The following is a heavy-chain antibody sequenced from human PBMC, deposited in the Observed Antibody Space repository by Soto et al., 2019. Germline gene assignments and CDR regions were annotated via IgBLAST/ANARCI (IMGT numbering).Heavy chain of an antibody. CDR3: ARDKITGLFDY. V-gene: IGHV4-34*01. J-gene: IGHJ4*02. Sequence: SETLSLTCAVYGGSFSGYYWTWIRQPPGTGLEWIGEINHGGSTNYNPSLKSRVTISVDTSKNQFSLKLTSVTAADTAVYYCARDKITGLFDYWGQGTLVTAPQ. CDR1: GGSFSGYY. D-gene: IGHD2-8*02. CDR2: INHGGST.